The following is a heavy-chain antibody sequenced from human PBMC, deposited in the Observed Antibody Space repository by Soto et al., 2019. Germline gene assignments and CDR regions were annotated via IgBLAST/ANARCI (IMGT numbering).Heavy chain of an antibody. CDR1: GYSFAGYW. J-gene: IGHJ4*02. Sequence: GESLKISCKGSGYSFAGYWITWVRQKPGKGLEWMGRIDPSDSQTYYSPSFRGHVTISVTKSITTVFLQWSSLRASDTAMYYCARQIYDSDTGPNFQYYFDSWGQGPPVTVPP. D-gene: IGHD3-22*01. V-gene: IGHV5-10-1*01. CDR2: IDPSDSQT. CDR3: ARQIYDSDTGPNFQYYFDS.